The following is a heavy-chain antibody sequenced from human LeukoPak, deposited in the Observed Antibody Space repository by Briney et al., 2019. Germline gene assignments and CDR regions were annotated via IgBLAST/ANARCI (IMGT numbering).Heavy chain of an antibody. J-gene: IGHJ4*01. CDR1: GASTRSHY. CDR3: VRESVFGSRYNFDH. D-gene: IGHD6-13*01. CDR2: IYNNRSP. V-gene: IGHV4-4*07. Sequence: SETLSLTCTVSGASTRSHYWNWIRQTAGEGLEWIGRIYNNRSPDYNPSLKSRVTISVDTSKNQLSLKMTSVTVADTALYYCVRESVFGSRYNFDHWGHGILVTVSS.